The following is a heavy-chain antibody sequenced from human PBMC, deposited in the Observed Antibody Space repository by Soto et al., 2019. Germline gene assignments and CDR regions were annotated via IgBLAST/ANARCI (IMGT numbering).Heavy chain of an antibody. J-gene: IGHJ4*02. Sequence: SETLSLTCTVSGGSISSSSYYWGWIRQPPGKGLEWIGSIYYSGNTYYNPSLKSRVTISVDKSKNQFSLKLSSVTAADTALYYCARGGSYYYDRSGSIDYWGQGTLVTVSS. CDR1: GGSISSSSYY. CDR2: IYYSGNT. CDR3: ARGGSYYYDRSGSIDY. D-gene: IGHD3-22*01. V-gene: IGHV4-39*07.